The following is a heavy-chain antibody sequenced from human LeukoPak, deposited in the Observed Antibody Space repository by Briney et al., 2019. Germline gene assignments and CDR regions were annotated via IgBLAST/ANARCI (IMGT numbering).Heavy chain of an antibody. CDR2: IKPDGSAQ. Sequence: GGSLRLSCAASGFTFSNYWMTWVRQAPGKGLEWVANIKPDGSAQYYADSVRGRFTISRDSAKNSLYLQMNSLRAEDTALYHCARDQSIAATDAFDIWGQGTMVTVSS. CDR1: GFTFSNYW. CDR3: ARDQSIAATDAFDI. J-gene: IGHJ3*02. V-gene: IGHV3-7*03. D-gene: IGHD6-13*01.